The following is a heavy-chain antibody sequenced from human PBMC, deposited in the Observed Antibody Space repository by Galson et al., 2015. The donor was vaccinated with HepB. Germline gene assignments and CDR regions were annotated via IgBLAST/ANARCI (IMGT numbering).Heavy chain of an antibody. D-gene: IGHD6-6*01. CDR1: GYSFSAYY. J-gene: IGHJ3*01. V-gene: IGHV1-2*02. CDR3: ARQSSSLSSSDFDL. CDR2: INPNGGAT. Sequence: SVKVSCKASGYSFSAYYLHWVRQAPGQGLEWVGWINPNGGATNYAQKFQGRVTMTRDTSITTAFLELSRLTSDDAAVYYCARQSSSLSSSDFDLWGQGTLLIVSS.